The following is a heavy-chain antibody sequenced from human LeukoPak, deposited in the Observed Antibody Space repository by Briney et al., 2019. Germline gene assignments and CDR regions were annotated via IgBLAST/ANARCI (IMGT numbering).Heavy chain of an antibody. CDR1: GYTFTSYG. Sequence: ASVKVSCKASGYTFTSYGISWVRQAPGQGLEWMGWISAYNGNTNYVQKLQGRVTMTTDTSTSTAYMELSSLRSEDTAVYYCARKSYGDYALGYWGQGTLVTVSS. D-gene: IGHD4-17*01. V-gene: IGHV1-18*01. CDR2: ISAYNGNT. CDR3: ARKSYGDYALGY. J-gene: IGHJ4*02.